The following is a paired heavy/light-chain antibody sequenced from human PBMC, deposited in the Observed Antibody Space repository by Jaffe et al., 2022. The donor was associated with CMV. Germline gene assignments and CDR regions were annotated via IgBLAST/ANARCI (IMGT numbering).Heavy chain of an antibody. J-gene: IGHJ6*02. D-gene: IGHD2-15*01. Sequence: QVQLVESGGGVVQPGRSLRLSCAASGFTFSSYGMHWVRQAPGKGLEWVAVISYDGSNKYYADSVKGRFTISRDNSKNTLYLQMNSLRAEDTAVYYCANLGYCSGGSCYSHYYYGMDVWGQGTTVTVSS. V-gene: IGHV3-30*18. CDR3: ANLGYCSGGSCYSHYYYGMDV. CDR1: GFTFSSYG. CDR2: ISYDGSNK.
Light chain of an antibody. CDR1: QSLLHSNGYNY. V-gene: IGKV2-28*01. CDR3: MQALQTPRA. Sequence: DIVMTQSPLSLPVTPGEPASISCRSSQSLLHSNGYNYLDWYLQKPGQSPQLLIYLGSNRASGVPDRFSGSGSGTDFTLKISRVEAEDVGVYYCMQALQTPRAFGPGTKVDIK. J-gene: IGKJ3*01. CDR2: LGS.